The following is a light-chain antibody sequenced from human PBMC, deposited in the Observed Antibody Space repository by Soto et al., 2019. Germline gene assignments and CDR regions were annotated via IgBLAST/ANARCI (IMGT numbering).Light chain of an antibody. CDR2: GTS. CDR1: QNVGRN. V-gene: IGKV3-15*01. Sequence: EIVMTQSPDTLSVSPGERATLSCRASQNVGRNVAWYQQRPGQAPRLLIHGTSTRAADIPARFSGSVSGTEFTLTINSLQPEDFVIYYCQHYNKWPPMSTFGQGNKLEMK. J-gene: IGKJ2*01. CDR3: QHYNKWPPMST.